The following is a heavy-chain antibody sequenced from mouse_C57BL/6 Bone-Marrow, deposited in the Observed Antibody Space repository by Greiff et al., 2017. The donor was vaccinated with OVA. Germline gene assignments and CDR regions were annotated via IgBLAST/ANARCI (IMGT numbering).Heavy chain of an antibody. V-gene: IGHV3-8*01. CDR1: GYSITSDY. D-gene: IGHD1-1*01. Sequence: EVKLMESGPGLAKPSQTLSLTCSVTGYSITSDYWNWIRKFPGNKLEYMGYISYSGSTYYNPSLKSRISITRDTSKNQYYLQLNSVTTEDTATYYCARCGLDYYGSSSYWYFDVWGTGTTVTVSS. J-gene: IGHJ1*03. CDR2: ISYSGST. CDR3: ARCGLDYYGSSSYWYFDV.